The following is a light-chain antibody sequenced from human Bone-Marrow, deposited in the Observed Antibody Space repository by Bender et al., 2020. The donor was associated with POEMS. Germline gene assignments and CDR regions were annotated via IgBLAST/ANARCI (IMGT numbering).Light chain of an antibody. CDR3: AAWEDSLNGWV. V-gene: IGLV2-11*01. J-gene: IGLJ3*02. Sequence: QSALTQPRSVSGSLGQSVTISCTGTSSDVGGYEHVSWYQHPPGKAPKLMIYEVSKRPSGVPDRFSGSKSGTSASLAISGLQSEDEADYYCAAWEDSLNGWVFGGGTKLTVL. CDR1: SSDVGGYEH. CDR2: EVS.